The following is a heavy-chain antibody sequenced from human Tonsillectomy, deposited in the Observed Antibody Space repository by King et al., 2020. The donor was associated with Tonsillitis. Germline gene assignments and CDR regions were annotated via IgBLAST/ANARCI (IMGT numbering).Heavy chain of an antibody. Sequence: VQLVESGGGLVQPGGSLRLSCAASGFTFSSYAMSWVRQAPGKGLEWVSLIYSGGSSTYYADSVKGRFTISRDNSKNTLYLHMNSLRAEDTAVYYCAKCRWHDGNGYYYNHWGQGTLVTVSP. CDR3: AKCRWHDGNGYYYNH. CDR2: IYSGGSST. J-gene: IGHJ5*02. D-gene: IGHD3-22*01. V-gene: IGHV3-23*03. CDR1: GFTFSSYA.